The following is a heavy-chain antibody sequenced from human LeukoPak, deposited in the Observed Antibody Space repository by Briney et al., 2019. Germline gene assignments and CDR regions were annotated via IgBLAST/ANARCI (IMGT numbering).Heavy chain of an antibody. CDR1: GFTFSSYA. J-gene: IGHJ4*02. CDR2: FSGSGGST. Sequence: PGGSLRLSCEASGFTFSSYAMSWVRQAPGKGLEWVSGFSGSGGSTYYADSVKGRFTISRDNSKNTLYLQMNSLRAEDTAVYYCARGPSGYHNTGGQGTLVTVSS. CDR3: ARGPSGYHNT. D-gene: IGHD5-12*01. V-gene: IGHV3-23*01.